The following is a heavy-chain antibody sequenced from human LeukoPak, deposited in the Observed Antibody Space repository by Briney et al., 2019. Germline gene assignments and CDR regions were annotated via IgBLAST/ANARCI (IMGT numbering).Heavy chain of an antibody. J-gene: IGHJ4*02. D-gene: IGHD3-10*01. CDR2: IIPIFGTA. CDR3: ARVGLYGSGTLDY. V-gene: IGHV1-69*05. CDR1: GGTFSRYV. Sequence: ASVKVSCKASGGTFSRYVISWVRQAPGQGLEWMGRIIPIFGTANYAQKFQGRVTITTDESTSTAYMELSSLRSEDTAVYYCARVGLYGSGTLDYWGQGTLVTVSS.